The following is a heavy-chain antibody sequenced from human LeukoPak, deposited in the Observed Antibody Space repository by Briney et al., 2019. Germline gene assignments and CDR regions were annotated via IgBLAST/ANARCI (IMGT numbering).Heavy chain of an antibody. D-gene: IGHD3-10*01. CDR3: ARVIPGGYYVDY. Sequence: SETLSLTCTVSGYSISSGYYWGWIRQPPGKGLEWIGSIYHSGSTYYNPSLKSRVTISVDTSKNQFSLKLSSVTAADTAVYYCARVIPGGYYVDYWGQGTLVTVSS. V-gene: IGHV4-38-2*02. CDR2: IYHSGST. J-gene: IGHJ4*02. CDR1: GYSISSGYY.